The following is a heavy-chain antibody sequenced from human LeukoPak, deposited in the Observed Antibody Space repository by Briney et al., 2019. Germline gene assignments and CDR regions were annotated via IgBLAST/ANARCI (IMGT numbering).Heavy chain of an antibody. Sequence: SETLSLTCAVYGGSFSGYYWSWIRQPPGKGLEWIGEINHSGSTNYNPSLKSRVTISVDTSKNQFSLKLSSMTAADTAVYYCAIGVVVAATVYWGQGTLVTVSS. D-gene: IGHD2-15*01. V-gene: IGHV4-34*01. J-gene: IGHJ4*02. CDR2: INHSGST. CDR3: AIGVVVAATVY. CDR1: GGSFSGYY.